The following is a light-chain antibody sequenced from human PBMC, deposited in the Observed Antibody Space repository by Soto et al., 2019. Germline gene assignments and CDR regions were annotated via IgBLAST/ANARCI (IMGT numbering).Light chain of an antibody. J-gene: IGKJ1*01. Sequence: EIVMTQSPAALSLSPGERATLSCRASQSVSSNYLSWYQQKPGQAPRLLIDGASRRATGIPDRFSGSGSGTDFTLTISRLEPEDFAVYYCQQYDSWTFGQGTKVDIK. CDR3: QQYDSWT. CDR1: QSVSSNY. V-gene: IGKV3-20*01. CDR2: GAS.